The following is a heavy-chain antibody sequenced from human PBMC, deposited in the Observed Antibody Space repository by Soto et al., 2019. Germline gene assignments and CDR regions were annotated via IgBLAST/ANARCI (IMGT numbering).Heavy chain of an antibody. Sequence: GASVKVSCKASGYTFTSYYMHWVRQAPGQGLEWMGIINPSGGSTSYAQKFQGRVTMTRDTSTSTVYMELSSLRSEDTAVYYCARVDCSGGSCYLADYWGQGTLVTVSS. CDR2: INPSGGST. D-gene: IGHD2-15*01. CDR3: ARVDCSGGSCYLADY. CDR1: GYTFTSYY. J-gene: IGHJ4*02. V-gene: IGHV1-46*03.